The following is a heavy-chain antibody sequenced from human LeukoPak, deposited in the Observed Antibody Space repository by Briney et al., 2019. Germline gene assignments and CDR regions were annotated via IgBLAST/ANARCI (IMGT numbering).Heavy chain of an antibody. Sequence: PSETLSLTCTVSGGSISSSSYYWGWIRQPPGKGLEWIGSIYYSGSTYYNPSLKSRVTISVDTSKNQFSLKLSSVTAADTAVYYCASAYSSSWYGRWFDPWGQGTLVTVSS. CDR1: GGSISSSSYY. J-gene: IGHJ5*02. CDR2: IYYSGST. V-gene: IGHV4-39*01. CDR3: ASAYSSSWYGRWFDP. D-gene: IGHD6-13*01.